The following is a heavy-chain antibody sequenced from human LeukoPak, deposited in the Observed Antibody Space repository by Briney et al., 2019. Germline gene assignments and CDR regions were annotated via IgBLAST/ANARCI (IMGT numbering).Heavy chain of an antibody. CDR1: GFTFSSYS. CDR2: ISSSSSSYI. D-gene: IGHD2-15*01. Sequence: PGGSLRLSCAASGFTFSSYSMNWVRQAPGKGLEWVSSISSSSSSYIYYADSVKGRFTISRDNAKNSLYLQMNSLRAEDTAVYYCAREVAATPFDYWGQGTLVTVSS. J-gene: IGHJ4*02. CDR3: AREVAATPFDY. V-gene: IGHV3-21*01.